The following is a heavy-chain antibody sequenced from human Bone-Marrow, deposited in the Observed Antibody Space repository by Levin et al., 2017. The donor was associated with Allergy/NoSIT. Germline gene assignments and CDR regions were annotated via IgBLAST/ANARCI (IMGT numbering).Heavy chain of an antibody. Sequence: ASVKVSCKASGYTFTSYGISWVRQAPGQGLEWMGWISAYNGNTNYAQKLQGRVTMTTDTSTSTAYMELRSLRSDDTAVYYCARDELWFGELLSLYYWGQGTLVTVSS. CDR3: ARDELWFGELLSLYY. CDR2: ISAYNGNT. V-gene: IGHV1-18*01. CDR1: GYTFTSYG. D-gene: IGHD3-10*01. J-gene: IGHJ4*02.